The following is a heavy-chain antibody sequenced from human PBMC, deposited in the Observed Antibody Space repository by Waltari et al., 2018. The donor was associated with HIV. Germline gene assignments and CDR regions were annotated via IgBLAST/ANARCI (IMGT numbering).Heavy chain of an antibody. CDR2: LYHSGSA. Sequence: VQLHASGPGLARPSETLSPNCTVSGGSLSSYYWSWIRQPPGKGLEWIGYLYHSGSANYNPALKSRVTISVDTSKNHFSLKLSSVTAADTAVYYCATLMVYGPRTHYYGMDVWGPGTTVTVSS. J-gene: IGHJ6*02. D-gene: IGHD2-8*01. V-gene: IGHV4-59*01. CDR1: GGSLSSYY. CDR3: ATLMVYGPRTHYYGMDV.